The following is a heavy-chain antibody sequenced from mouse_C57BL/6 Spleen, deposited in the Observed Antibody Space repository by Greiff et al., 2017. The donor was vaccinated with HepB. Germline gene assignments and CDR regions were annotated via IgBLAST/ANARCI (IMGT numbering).Heavy chain of an antibody. V-gene: IGHV1-69*01. D-gene: IGHD1-1*01. CDR2: IDPSDSYT. Sequence: QVQLQQPGAELVKPGASVKLSCKASGYTFTSYWMHWVKQRPGQGLEWIGEIDPSDSYTNYNQKFKGKSTLTVDKSSSTAYMQLSSLTSEDSAVYYCARGGSNYRYFDVWGTGTTVTVSS. CDR3: ARGGSNYRYFDV. J-gene: IGHJ1*03. CDR1: GYTFTSYW.